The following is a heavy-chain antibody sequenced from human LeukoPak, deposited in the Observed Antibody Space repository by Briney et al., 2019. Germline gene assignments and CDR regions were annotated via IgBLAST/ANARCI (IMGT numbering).Heavy chain of an antibody. CDR1: GGSISSGGYY. D-gene: IGHD3-3*01. Sequence: SETLSLTCTVSGGSISSGGYYWSWIRQPPGKGLEWIGYIYHSGSTYYNPSLKSRVTISVDRSKNQFSLKLSSVTAADTAVYYCAREGYYDPTYWGQGTLVTVSS. CDR3: AREGYYDPTY. CDR2: IYHSGST. J-gene: IGHJ4*02. V-gene: IGHV4-30-2*01.